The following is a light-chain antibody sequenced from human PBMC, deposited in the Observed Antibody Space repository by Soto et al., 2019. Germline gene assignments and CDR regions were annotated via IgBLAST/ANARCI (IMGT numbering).Light chain of an antibody. Sequence: DIGFTQASDKQPFSPAQRPTLSGTASQSVSSYLAWYQQKPGQAPRLLIYDASNRAAGIPARFSGSGSGTDFTLTISSLEPEDFAVYYCQKRSNWPQTFGQGTKVDIK. CDR3: QKRSNWPQT. V-gene: IGKV3-11*01. CDR2: DAS. J-gene: IGKJ1*01. CDR1: QSVSSY.